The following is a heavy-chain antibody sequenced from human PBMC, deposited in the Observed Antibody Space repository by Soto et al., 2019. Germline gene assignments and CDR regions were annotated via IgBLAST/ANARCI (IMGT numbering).Heavy chain of an antibody. CDR1: GFTVSSKY. D-gene: IGHD1-1*01. Sequence: EVQLVESGGGLVQPGGSLRLSCAVSGFTVSSKYMNWVRQAPGKGLEWVSIIYSDGTIYYADSVKGRFTISRHNSENTLYLQMNSLRAEDTAVYYCARYSGTRGFDYWGQGTLVTVSS. V-gene: IGHV3-53*04. CDR2: IYSDGTI. CDR3: ARYSGTRGFDY. J-gene: IGHJ4*02.